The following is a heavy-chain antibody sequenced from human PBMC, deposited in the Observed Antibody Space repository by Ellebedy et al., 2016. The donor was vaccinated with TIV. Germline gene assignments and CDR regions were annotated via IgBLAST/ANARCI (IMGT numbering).Heavy chain of an antibody. CDR1: AYSFTSYW. Sequence: GESLKISXKGSAYSFTSYWIGWVRQMPGKGLEWMGIIYPGDSDTRYSPSFQGQVTISVDKSIRTAYLQWSSLKASDTAMYYCARGLGGDWNWFDPWGQGTLVTVSS. V-gene: IGHV5-51*01. D-gene: IGHD2-21*02. J-gene: IGHJ5*02. CDR2: IYPGDSDT. CDR3: ARGLGGDWNWFDP.